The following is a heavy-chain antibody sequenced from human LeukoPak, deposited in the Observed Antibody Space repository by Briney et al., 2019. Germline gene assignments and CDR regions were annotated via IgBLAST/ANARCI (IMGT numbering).Heavy chain of an antibody. V-gene: IGHV3-7*01. CDR1: GFTFSSYW. Sequence: GGSLRLSCAASGFTFSSYWMSWVRQAPGKGLEWVANIRQDGSEKYYEDSVKGRFTISRDNAKNSLYLQMNSLRAEDTAVYYCARVRWELDLAFDYWGQGTLVTVSS. CDR2: IRQDGSEK. D-gene: IGHD1-26*01. J-gene: IGHJ4*02. CDR3: ARVRWELDLAFDY.